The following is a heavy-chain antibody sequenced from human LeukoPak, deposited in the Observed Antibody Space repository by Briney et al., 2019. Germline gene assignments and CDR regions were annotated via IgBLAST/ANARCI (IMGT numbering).Heavy chain of an antibody. V-gene: IGHV3-74*01. J-gene: IGHJ4*02. Sequence: GGSLRLSCAASGFTFSSYWMHWVRQAPGEGLVWVSRVHNEGSATSYADSVKGRSTISRDNAKNTLYLQMNSLRAEDTAVYYCAKGSSTSCFNWGQGTLVTVSS. D-gene: IGHD2-2*01. CDR3: AKGSSTSCFN. CDR1: GFTFSSYW. CDR2: VHNEGSAT.